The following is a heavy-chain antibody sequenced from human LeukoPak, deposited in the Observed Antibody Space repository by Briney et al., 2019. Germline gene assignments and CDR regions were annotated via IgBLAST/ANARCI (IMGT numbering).Heavy chain of an antibody. CDR2: ISGSGGST. CDR3: AKDPPVGYYDSSGYSYYFDY. CDR1: GFTFGDFG. J-gene: IGHJ4*02. Sequence: GGSLRLSCTASGFTFGDFGMTWVRQAPGKGLEWVSAISGSGGSTYYADSVKGRFTISRDNSKNTLYLQMNSLRAEDTAVYYCAKDPPVGYYDSSGYSYYFDYWGQGTLVTVSS. D-gene: IGHD3-22*01. V-gene: IGHV3-23*01.